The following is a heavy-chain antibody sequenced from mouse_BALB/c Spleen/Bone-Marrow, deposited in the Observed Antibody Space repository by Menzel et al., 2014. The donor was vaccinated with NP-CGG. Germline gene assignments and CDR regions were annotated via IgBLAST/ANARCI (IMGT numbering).Heavy chain of an antibody. Sequence: EVQLQQSGTVLARPGASVKMSCKASGYSFTTFWMHWVKQRPGQGLEWIGAIYPGNNDTSYNQKFRGKAKLTAVTSASTAYMELSSLTNEDSAVYYCTRKLPAMDYWGQGTSLTVSS. V-gene: IGHV1-5*01. CDR2: IYPGNNDT. D-gene: IGHD1-1*01. J-gene: IGHJ4*01. CDR1: GYSFTTFW. CDR3: TRKLPAMDY.